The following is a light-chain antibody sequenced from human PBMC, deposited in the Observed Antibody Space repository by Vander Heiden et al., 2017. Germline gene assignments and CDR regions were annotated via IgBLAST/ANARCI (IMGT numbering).Light chain of an antibody. CDR1: QRLRNY. CDR3: QQRSNWPIT. Sequence: EIVFPQSPAPLSLSPGPRATPSCTASQRLRNYLAWYQQKPGQSPRLLIYDASNRATGIPARFSGSGSGTDFTLTISSLEPEDFAVYYCQQRSNWPITFGQGTRLEIK. CDR2: DAS. J-gene: IGKJ5*01. V-gene: IGKV3-11*01.